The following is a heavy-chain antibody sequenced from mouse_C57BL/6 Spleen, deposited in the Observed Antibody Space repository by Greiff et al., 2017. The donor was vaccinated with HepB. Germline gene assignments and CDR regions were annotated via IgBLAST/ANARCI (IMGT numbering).Heavy chain of an antibody. V-gene: IGHV5-6*02. Sequence: DVMLVESGGDLVKPGGSLKLSCAASGFTFSSYGMSWVRQTPDKRLEWVATISSGGSYTYYPDSVKGRFTISRDNAKNTLYLQMSSLKSEDTAMYYCARHPGMDYWGQGTSVTVSS. CDR2: ISSGGSYT. CDR3: ARHPGMDY. J-gene: IGHJ4*01. CDR1: GFTFSSYG.